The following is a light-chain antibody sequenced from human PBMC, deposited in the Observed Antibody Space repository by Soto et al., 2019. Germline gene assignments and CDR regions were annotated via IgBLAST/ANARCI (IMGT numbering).Light chain of an antibody. CDR3: GAWDSGLSGYV. J-gene: IGLJ1*01. CDR2: END. Sequence: QSVLTQPTSVSAAPGQKVTISCSGSSSNIGNNYLSWYQQLPGTAPKLLIYENDKRPSGIPDRFSGAKSGTSASLGITGLQTGDEADYFCGAWDSGLSGYVFATGTKVTVL. V-gene: IGLV1-51*02. CDR1: SSNIGNNY.